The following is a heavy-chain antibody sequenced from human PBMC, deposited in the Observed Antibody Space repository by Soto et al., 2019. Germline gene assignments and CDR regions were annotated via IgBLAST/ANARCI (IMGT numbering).Heavy chain of an antibody. CDR2: ISSNGDST. D-gene: IGHD4-17*01. J-gene: IGHJ5*02. Sequence: PGESLKISCSASGFTFSMFSMHWFRQAPGKGLEYVSGISSNGDSTYYADSVKGRFTISRDNSKNTLYLQMSSLRAVDTAVYYCVHPRSTVQIPPTWGQGTLVTVSS. CDR1: GFTFSMFS. V-gene: IGHV3-64D*06. CDR3: VHPRSTVQIPPT.